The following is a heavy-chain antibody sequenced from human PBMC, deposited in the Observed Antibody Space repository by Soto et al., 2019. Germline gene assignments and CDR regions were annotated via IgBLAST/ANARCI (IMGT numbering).Heavy chain of an antibody. J-gene: IGHJ4*02. CDR2: INHSGIT. CDR1: GGSFSGYF. Sequence: SETLSLTCTVSGGSFSGYFWTWIRQPPGKGLEWLAEINHSGITNYNPSVESRVSMSVDTSKNQFSLRLYSVTAADTAVYYCVRGPYNYNSRYFDYWGQGTPVTVSS. V-gene: IGHV4-34*01. D-gene: IGHD1-1*01. CDR3: VRGPYNYNSRYFDY.